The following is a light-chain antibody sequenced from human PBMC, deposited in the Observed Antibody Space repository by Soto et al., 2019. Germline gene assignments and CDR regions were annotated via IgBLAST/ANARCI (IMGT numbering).Light chain of an antibody. CDR3: QQYGGPPWT. V-gene: IGKV3-20*01. CDR2: GAS. J-gene: IGKJ1*01. Sequence: EIVLTQSPGTLSLSPGERATPSCRASQSVSSSWLAWYQQKPGQAPRLLIYGASSRATGVPDRFSGSGSGTDFPLTITRLEPEDSAVFYCQQYGGPPWTFGQGTKVEIK. CDR1: QSVSSSW.